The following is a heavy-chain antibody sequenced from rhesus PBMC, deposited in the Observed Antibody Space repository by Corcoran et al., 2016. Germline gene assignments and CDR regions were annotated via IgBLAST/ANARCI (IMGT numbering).Heavy chain of an antibody. CDR1: GYTFTDYY. Sequence: EVQLVQSGAEVKKPGASVKISCKASGYTFTDYYLHWVLQAPGKGLEWMGRVDPEDGEAIPAQKFQDRGTITADTSTDTAYRELSSLRAEDTAVYYCATGIGSVVDYWGQGVLVTVSS. J-gene: IGHJ4*01. CDR3: ATGIGSVVDY. D-gene: IGHD4-29*01. V-gene: IGHV1-111*02. CDR2: VDPEDGEA.